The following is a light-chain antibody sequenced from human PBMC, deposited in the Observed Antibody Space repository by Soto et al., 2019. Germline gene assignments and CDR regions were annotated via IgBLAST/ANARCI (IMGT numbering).Light chain of an antibody. J-gene: IGKJ1*01. Sequence: ILMTQSPSTLSASVVDRVTITCRASQSISSWLAWYQQKPGKAPKLLIYKASSLESGVPSRFSGSGSGTEVTLTISSLQPDDFATYYCQQYNSYSPRTFGQGTKVEIK. CDR1: QSISSW. CDR3: QQYNSYSPRT. CDR2: KAS. V-gene: IGKV1-5*03.